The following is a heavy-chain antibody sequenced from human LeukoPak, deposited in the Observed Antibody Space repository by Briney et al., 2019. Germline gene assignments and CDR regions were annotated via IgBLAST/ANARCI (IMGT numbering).Heavy chain of an antibody. J-gene: IGHJ4*02. CDR2: IKRDGSEK. CDR1: GFTFSSYW. CDR3: ARDWADYDYVWGSYRPFDY. V-gene: IGHV3-7*01. D-gene: IGHD3-16*02. Sequence: GGSLRLSCAASGFTFSSYWMSWVRQAPGKGLEWVANIKRDGSEKYYVDSVKGRFTISRDNAKNSLYLQMNSLRAEDTAAYYCARDWADYDYVWGSYRPFDYWGQGTLVTVSS.